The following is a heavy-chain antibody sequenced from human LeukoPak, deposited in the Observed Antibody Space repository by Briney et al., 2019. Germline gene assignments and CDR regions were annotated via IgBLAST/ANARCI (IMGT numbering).Heavy chain of an antibody. CDR1: GGTFSSYA. V-gene: IGHV1-69*13. Sequence: GASVKVSCKASGGTFSSYAISWVRQAPGQGLEWMGVIIPIFGTANYAQKFQGRVTITADESTSTAYMELSSLRSEDTAVYYCARDPGVAAAGTDPNFDYWGQGTLVTVSS. D-gene: IGHD6-13*01. J-gene: IGHJ4*02. CDR2: IIPIFGTA. CDR3: ARDPGVAAAGTDPNFDY.